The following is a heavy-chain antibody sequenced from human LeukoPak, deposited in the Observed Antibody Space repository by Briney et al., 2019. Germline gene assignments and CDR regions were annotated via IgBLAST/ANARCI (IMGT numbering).Heavy chain of an antibody. V-gene: IGHV4-4*07. CDR3: ARDIGTAPRFWYYFDC. CDR1: GGSFSSYY. D-gene: IGHD2-15*01. CDR2: IYTSGST. J-gene: IGHJ4*02. Sequence: SETLSLTRAVYGGSFSSYYWSWIRQPAGKGLEWIGRIYTSGSTNYNPSLKSRVTMSVDTSKNQFSLKLSSVTAADTAVYYCARDIGTAPRFWYYFDCWGQGTLVTVSS.